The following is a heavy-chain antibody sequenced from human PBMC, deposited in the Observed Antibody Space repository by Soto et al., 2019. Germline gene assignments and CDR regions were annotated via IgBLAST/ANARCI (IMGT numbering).Heavy chain of an antibody. CDR2: ISHDGTNK. Sequence: QVQLVESGGGVVQPGRSLRLSCVASGFTFNSYGMHWVRQAPGKGLEWVASISHDGTNKYYLDSVKGRFTISRDNSKSTLYLQMNSLRAEDTAVHYCAKTPWEKYYSSWFDCWGQGTLVTVSS. CDR3: AKTPWEKYYSSWFDC. V-gene: IGHV3-30*18. D-gene: IGHD1-26*01. J-gene: IGHJ4*02. CDR1: GFTFNSYG.